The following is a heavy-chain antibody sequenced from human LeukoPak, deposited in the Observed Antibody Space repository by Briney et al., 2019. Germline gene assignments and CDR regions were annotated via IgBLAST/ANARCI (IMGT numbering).Heavy chain of an antibody. CDR2: ISYDGNNK. CDR1: GFTFSSFG. V-gene: IGHV3-30*03. Sequence: QPGRSLTLPCTASGFTFSSFGMHWVRQAPGKGLECVAFISYDGNNKYYADYVKGRFTIFRDNSQNTLYLQMNSLRLEDTAVYYCGRLMGGYDSYFYGMDVWGQGTTVTVSS. CDR3: GRLMGGYDSYFYGMDV. J-gene: IGHJ6*02. D-gene: IGHD5-12*01.